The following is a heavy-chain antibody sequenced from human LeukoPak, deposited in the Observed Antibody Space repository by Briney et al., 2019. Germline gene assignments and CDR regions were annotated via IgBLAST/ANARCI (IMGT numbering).Heavy chain of an antibody. CDR3: ARRDYYDNSDDNYHSFEY. CDR2: INHSGST. J-gene: IGHJ4*02. CDR1: GGSFSGYY. Sequence: SETLSLTCAVYGGSFSGYYWSWIRQPPGKGLEWIGEINHSGSTNYNPSLKSRVTISVDTSKNQFSLKLSSVTAADTAVYYCARRDYYDNSDDNYHSFEYWGQGTLVTVSS. D-gene: IGHD3-22*01. V-gene: IGHV4-34*01.